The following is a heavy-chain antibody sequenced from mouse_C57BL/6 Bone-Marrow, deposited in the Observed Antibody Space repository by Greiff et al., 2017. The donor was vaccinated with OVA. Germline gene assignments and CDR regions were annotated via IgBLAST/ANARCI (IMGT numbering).Heavy chain of an antibody. V-gene: IGHV1-81*01. J-gene: IGHJ3*01. CDR1: GYTFTSYG. CDR2: IYPRSGNT. Sequence: QVQLQQSGAELARPGASVKLSCKASGYTFTSYGISWVKQRTGQGLEWIGEIYPRSGNTYYNEKFKDKATLTADKSSSTAYMELRSLTSEDSAVYFCARPLRQLRLPAWFAYWGQGTLVTVSA. CDR3: ARPLRQLRLPAWFAY. D-gene: IGHD3-2*02.